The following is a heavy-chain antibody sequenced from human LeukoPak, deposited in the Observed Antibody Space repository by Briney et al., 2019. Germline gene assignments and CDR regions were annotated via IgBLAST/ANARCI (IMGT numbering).Heavy chain of an antibody. Sequence: GGSLRLSCAASGFVFRSYAMHWFRQAPGKGLEWVASIGYDGTDKYYADSVKGRFTVSRDNSQNTLSLQMSSLGTEDTAVYFCAKNRGDYFDTSSHSFDSWGQGTLVTVSS. D-gene: IGHD3-22*01. CDR2: IGYDGTDK. CDR1: GFVFRSYA. V-gene: IGHV3-30*02. CDR3: AKNRGDYFDTSSHSFDS. J-gene: IGHJ4*02.